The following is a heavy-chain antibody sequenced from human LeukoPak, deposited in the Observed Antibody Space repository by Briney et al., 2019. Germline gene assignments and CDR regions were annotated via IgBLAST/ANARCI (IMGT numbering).Heavy chain of an antibody. CDR2: ISDSGGST. V-gene: IGHV3-23*01. Sequence: GGSLRLSCAASGFTFSFYAMYWVRQAPGKGLEWVSAISDSGGSTSHADSVKGRFTISRDNSKNTLYLQMNSLRAEDTAVYYCAKGEGAMVRGIVDYWGQGTLVTVSS. J-gene: IGHJ4*02. CDR3: AKGEGAMVRGIVDY. D-gene: IGHD3-10*01. CDR1: GFTFSFYA.